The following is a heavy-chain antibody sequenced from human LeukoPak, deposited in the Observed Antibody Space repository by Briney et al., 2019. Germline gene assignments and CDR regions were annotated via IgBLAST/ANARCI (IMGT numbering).Heavy chain of an antibody. D-gene: IGHD1-26*01. CDR1: GGPITEYC. CDR2: IYHTGST. Sequence: SETLSLTCSVSGGPITEYCWSWFRQLPGKGLEWIGYIYHTGSTNYSPSLKSRVTLSVDASRNQFSLRLVSVTAADTAVYYCARDRGTTGYYYLDSWGQGILVTVSS. V-gene: IGHV4-59*01. J-gene: IGHJ4*02. CDR3: ARDRGTTGYYYLDS.